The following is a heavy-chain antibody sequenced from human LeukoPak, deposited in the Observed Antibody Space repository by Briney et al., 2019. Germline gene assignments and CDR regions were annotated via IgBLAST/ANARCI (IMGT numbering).Heavy chain of an antibody. J-gene: IGHJ4*02. V-gene: IGHV1-18*01. CDR3: ARDVTYYYDSSGYTPPYYFDY. CDR1: GGTFSSYA. D-gene: IGHD3-22*01. CDR2: INPNSGGT. Sequence: ASVKVSCKASGGTFSSYAISWVRRAPGQGLEWMGWINPNSGGTNYAQKFQGRVTMTTDTSTSTAYMELRSLRSDDTAVYYCARDVTYYYDSSGYTPPYYFDYWGQGTLVTVSS.